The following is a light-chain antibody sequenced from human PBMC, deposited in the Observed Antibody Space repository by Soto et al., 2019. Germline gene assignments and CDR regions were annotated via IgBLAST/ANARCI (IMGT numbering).Light chain of an antibody. CDR3: QLYNSWPPIT. Sequence: EIGLSQSPATLSLYTGERVTLSFRASQSVDNYLAWYQQKPGQAPRLLIYDASNRATGIPARFSGSGSGTDFTLTISSLQSEDFVVYYCQLYNSWPPITFGQGTRLEI. V-gene: IGKV3-11*01. CDR1: QSVDNY. CDR2: DAS. J-gene: IGKJ5*01.